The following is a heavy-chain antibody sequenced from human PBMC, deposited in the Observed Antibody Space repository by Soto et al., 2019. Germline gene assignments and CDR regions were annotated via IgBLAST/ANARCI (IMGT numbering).Heavy chain of an antibody. CDR1: GGSISSYF. D-gene: IGHD5-18*01. CDR2: IYYSGST. V-gene: IGHV4-59*01. Sequence: PSETLSLTCTVSGGSISSYFWSWIRQPPGKGLEWIGYIYYSGSTNYNPSLKSRVTISVDTSKNQFSLKLSSVTAADTAVYYCAGAGTAMLQIDYWGQGTLVTV. CDR3: AGAGTAMLQIDY. J-gene: IGHJ4*02.